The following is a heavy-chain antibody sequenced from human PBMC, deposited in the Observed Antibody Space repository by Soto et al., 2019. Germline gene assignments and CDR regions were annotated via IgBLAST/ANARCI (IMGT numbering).Heavy chain of an antibody. D-gene: IGHD4-4*01. CDR1: GFTFSSYA. J-gene: IGHJ6*02. CDR3: ARGNSNYNYYYYGMDV. V-gene: IGHV3-23*01. CDR2: ISGSGGST. Sequence: GGSLRLSCAASGFTFSSYAMSWVRQAPGKGLEWVSAISGSGGSTYYADSVKGRFTISRDNAKNSLYLQMNSLRAEDTAVYYCARGNSNYNYYYYGMDVWGQGTTVTVSS.